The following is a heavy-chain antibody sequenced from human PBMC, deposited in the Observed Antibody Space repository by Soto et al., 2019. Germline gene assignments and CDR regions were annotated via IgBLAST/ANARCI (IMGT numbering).Heavy chain of an antibody. CDR3: ARVLPVPYYGSGDDAFDI. CDR2: IKPSGGST. V-gene: IGHV1-46*03. CDR1: GYTFTSYY. Sequence: QVQLVQSGAEVKKPGASVKVSCKASGYTFTSYYMHWVRQAPGQGLEWMGIIKPSGGSTSYAQKFQGRVTMTGDTSTSTVYMELSSLRSEDTAVYYCARVLPVPYYGSGDDAFDIWGQGTMVTVSS. D-gene: IGHD3-10*01. J-gene: IGHJ3*02.